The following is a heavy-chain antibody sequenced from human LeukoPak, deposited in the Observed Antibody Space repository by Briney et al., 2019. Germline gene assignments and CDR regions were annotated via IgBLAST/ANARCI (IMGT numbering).Heavy chain of an antibody. CDR3: AARRDNSGATPFDF. Sequence: GGSLRLSCAASGFTFSSYSMNWVRQAPGKGLEWVSSISSSSSYIYYADSVKGRFTISRDNSKNTVYLQMNSLRAEDTAVYYCAARRDNSGATPFDFWGQGTLVTVSS. J-gene: IGHJ4*02. CDR2: ISSSSSYI. CDR1: GFTFSSYS. V-gene: IGHV3-21*04. D-gene: IGHD2-15*01.